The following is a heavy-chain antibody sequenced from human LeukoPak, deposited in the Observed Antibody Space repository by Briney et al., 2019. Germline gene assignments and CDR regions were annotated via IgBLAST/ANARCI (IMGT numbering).Heavy chain of an antibody. CDR1: SGSISSSSYY. J-gene: IGHJ3*02. V-gene: IGHV4-39*01. CDR3: ARHIIVGATTDAFDM. Sequence: SETLSLTCTVSSGSISSSSYYWAWIRQPPGKGLECIGSIYYSGSTSYNPSLKSRVTISVDTSKNQFSLKLSSVTAADTAVYYCARHIIVGATTDAFDMWGQGTMVTVSS. D-gene: IGHD1-26*01. CDR2: IYYSGST.